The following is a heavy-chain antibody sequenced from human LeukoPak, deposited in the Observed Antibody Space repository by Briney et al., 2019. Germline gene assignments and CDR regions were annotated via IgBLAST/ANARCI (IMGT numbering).Heavy chain of an antibody. Sequence: GASVKVSCKASGYAFTSYGISWVRQAPGQGLEWMGWISAYNGNTNYAQKLQGRVTMTTDTSTSTAYMELRSLRSDDTAVYYCARGPRGYSSSLFDYWGQGTLVTVSS. CDR1: GYAFTSYG. D-gene: IGHD6-13*01. CDR3: ARGPRGYSSSLFDY. CDR2: ISAYNGNT. V-gene: IGHV1-18*01. J-gene: IGHJ4*02.